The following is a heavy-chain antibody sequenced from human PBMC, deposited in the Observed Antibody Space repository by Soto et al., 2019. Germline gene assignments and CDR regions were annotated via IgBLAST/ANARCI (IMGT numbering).Heavy chain of an antibody. V-gene: IGHV3-48*04. Sequence: EVQLVESGGGLVQSGGSLRLSCAASGFTFSDYTMNWVRQAPGKGLGWISYITSNSGNIDHADSVRGRFTTSRDNAKNSLYLRMNNLRVEDTALYYCARDRFRGYSELWGRGTLVTVSS. CDR2: ITSNSGNI. CDR3: ARDRFRGYSEL. CDR1: GFTFSDYT. J-gene: IGHJ2*01. D-gene: IGHD3-10*01.